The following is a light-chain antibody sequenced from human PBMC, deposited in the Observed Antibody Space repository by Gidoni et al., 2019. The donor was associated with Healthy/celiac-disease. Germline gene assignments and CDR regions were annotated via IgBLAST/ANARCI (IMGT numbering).Light chain of an antibody. CDR1: QSVSSSY. Sequence: EIVLTQSPGNLSLSPGERATLSCRASQSVSSSYLAWYQQKPGQAPRLLIYGASSRATGITDRFSGSGSGTDFTLTISRLEPEDFAVYYCQQYGSSLAITFGQGTRLEIK. J-gene: IGKJ5*01. CDR2: GAS. V-gene: IGKV3-20*01. CDR3: QQYGSSLAIT.